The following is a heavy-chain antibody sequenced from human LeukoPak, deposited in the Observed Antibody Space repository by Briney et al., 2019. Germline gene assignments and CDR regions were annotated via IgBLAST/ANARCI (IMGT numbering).Heavy chain of an antibody. CDR1: GYTFTGYY. Sequence: GASVKVSCKASGYTFTGYYIHWVRQAPGQGLEWMGWINPNSGGTNYAQKFQGRVTMTRDTSISTAYMELSRLRSDDTAVYYCARGEYYYDSSGYDYWGQGTLVTVSS. CDR2: INPNSGGT. V-gene: IGHV1-2*02. D-gene: IGHD3-22*01. CDR3: ARGEYYYDSSGYDY. J-gene: IGHJ4*02.